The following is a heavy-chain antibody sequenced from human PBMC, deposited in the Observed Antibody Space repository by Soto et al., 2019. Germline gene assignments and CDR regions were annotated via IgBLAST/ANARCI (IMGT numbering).Heavy chain of an antibody. V-gene: IGHV1-69*13. Sequence: GASVKVSCKASGGTFSKYAISWVRQAPGQGLEWLGGIIPMFGTPNYAQKFQGRVTISADESTTTAYLELSSLRAEDTAVYYCARDSRNYYDSSGYYLGGVGYYYGMDVWGQGTTVTVSS. J-gene: IGHJ6*02. CDR3: ARDSRNYYDSSGYYLGGVGYYYGMDV. CDR1: GGTFSKYA. D-gene: IGHD3-22*01. CDR2: IIPMFGTP.